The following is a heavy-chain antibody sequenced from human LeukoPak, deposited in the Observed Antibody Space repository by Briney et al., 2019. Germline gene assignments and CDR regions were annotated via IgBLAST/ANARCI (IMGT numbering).Heavy chain of an antibody. CDR1: GFTFSSYG. J-gene: IGHJ4*02. CDR2: ISTSSSYI. Sequence: PGGSLRLSCAASGFTFSSYGINWVRQAPGKGLEWVSSISTSSSYIYYADSVKGRFTISRDNSKNTLYLQMNSLRAEDTAVYYCAKEGDFWDNSIFDYWGQGTLVTVSS. V-gene: IGHV3-21*04. CDR3: AKEGDFWDNSIFDY. D-gene: IGHD3-3*01.